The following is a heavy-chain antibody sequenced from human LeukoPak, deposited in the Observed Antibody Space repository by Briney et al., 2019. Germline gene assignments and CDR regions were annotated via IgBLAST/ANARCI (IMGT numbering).Heavy chain of an antibody. D-gene: IGHD1-26*01. CDR1: GYTFTGYY. CDR2: INPNSGGT. CDR3: ARSSPNSGSYYYYYYMDV. V-gene: IGHV1-2*02. J-gene: IGHJ6*03. Sequence: ASVKVSCKASGYTFTGYYMHWLRQAPGRGLAGMGRINPNSGGTNYAQKFQDRVTMTRDTSISTAYMELSRLRSDDTAVYYCARSSPNSGSYYYYYYMDVWGKGTTVTISS.